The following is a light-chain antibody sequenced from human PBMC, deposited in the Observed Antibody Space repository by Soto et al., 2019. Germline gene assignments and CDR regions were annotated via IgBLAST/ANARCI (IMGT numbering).Light chain of an antibody. CDR2: DAS. J-gene: IGKJ3*01. CDR1: HDITSY. CDR3: QKCYYLPI. Sequence: DIQMTQSPSSLSASVGDRVTITCQASHDITSYLNWYQHKPGKAPKLLIYDASIFEAGVPSMFSGSGSGTYFTFTISSLQPEDVATYYCQKCYYLPIFGPGTTVDFK. V-gene: IGKV1-33*01.